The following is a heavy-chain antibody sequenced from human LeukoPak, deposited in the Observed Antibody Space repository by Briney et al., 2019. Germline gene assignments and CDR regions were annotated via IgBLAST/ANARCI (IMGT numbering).Heavy chain of an antibody. V-gene: IGHV3-66*01. CDR3: ARGISTVWYFDY. CDR1: GFTVSSNY. Sequence: GGSLRLSCAASGFTVSSNYMSGVRQAPGKGLEWVSVIYSGGSTYYADSMKGRFTISRDNSKNTLYLQMNSLRAEDTAVYYCARGISTVWYFDYWGQGTLVTVSS. D-gene: IGHD3-10*01. CDR2: IYSGGST. J-gene: IGHJ4*02.